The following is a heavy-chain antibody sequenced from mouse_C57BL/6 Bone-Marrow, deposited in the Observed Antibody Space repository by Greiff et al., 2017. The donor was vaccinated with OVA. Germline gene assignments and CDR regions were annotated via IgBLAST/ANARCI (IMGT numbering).Heavy chain of an antibody. J-gene: IGHJ2*01. V-gene: IGHV1-69*01. CDR3: ARSILGDY. CDR2: IDPSDSYT. Sequence: QVQLQHPGAELVMPGASVKLSCKASGYTFTSYWMHWVKQRPGQGLEWIGEIDPSDSYTNYNQKFKGKSTLTVDKSSSTAYMRLSSLTSEDSAVYYCARSILGDYWGQGTTLTVSS. D-gene: IGHD1-1*01. CDR1: GYTFTSYW.